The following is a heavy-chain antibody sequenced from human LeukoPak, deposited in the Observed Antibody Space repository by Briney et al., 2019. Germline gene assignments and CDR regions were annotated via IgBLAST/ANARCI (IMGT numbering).Heavy chain of an antibody. Sequence: SETLSLTCTVSGGSISSSSYYWGWIRQPPGKGLEWIGSIYYSGSTYYNPSLKSRVTISVDTSKNQFSLKLSSVTAADTAVYYCARVGGGSWPYYYYYMDVWGKGTTVTVSS. J-gene: IGHJ6*03. CDR1: GGSISSSSYY. V-gene: IGHV4-39*07. D-gene: IGHD1-26*01. CDR3: ARVGGGSWPYYYYYMDV. CDR2: IYYSGST.